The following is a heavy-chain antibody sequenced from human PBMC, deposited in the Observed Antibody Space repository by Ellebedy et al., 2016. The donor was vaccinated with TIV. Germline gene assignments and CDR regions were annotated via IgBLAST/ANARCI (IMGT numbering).Heavy chain of an antibody. V-gene: IGHV3-49*03. CDR1: GFIFGDYV. CDR3: SRGLRISGDAFDV. Sequence: GESLKISCSASGFIFGDYVFSWFRQAPGKGLEWVSYIRIQAYGQTTEYAASVRGRFTFSRDDSNNIAYLQMNNLKTEDTAMYYCSRGLRISGDAFDVWGQGTMVTVSS. D-gene: IGHD3-10*01. J-gene: IGHJ3*01. CDR2: IRIQAYGQTT.